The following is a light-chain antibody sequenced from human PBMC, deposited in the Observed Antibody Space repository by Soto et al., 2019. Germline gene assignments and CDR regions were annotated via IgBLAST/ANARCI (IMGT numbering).Light chain of an antibody. J-gene: IGKJ2*01. Sequence: DIQMTQSPSTLSASVGDRVTITCRASQSISSWLAWYQQKPGKAPKLLIYKASSLEGGVPSRFSGSGSGTEFTLTISSLQPDDFATYYCQQYNSYSKYTFGQGTKLEIK. CDR2: KAS. V-gene: IGKV1-5*03. CDR1: QSISSW. CDR3: QQYNSYSKYT.